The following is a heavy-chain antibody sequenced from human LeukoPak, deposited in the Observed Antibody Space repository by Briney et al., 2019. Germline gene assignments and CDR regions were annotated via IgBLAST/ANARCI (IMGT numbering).Heavy chain of an antibody. D-gene: IGHD2-21*02. Sequence: GGSLRLSCAASGFTVSSNYMSWVRQAPGKGLEWVSVIYSGGSTYYADSVKGRFTISRDNSRNTLYLQMNSLRAEDTAVYYCARGLHGGDCYDYWGQGTLVTVSS. CDR3: ARGLHGGDCYDY. CDR1: GFTVSSNY. J-gene: IGHJ4*02. V-gene: IGHV3-66*01. CDR2: IYSGGST.